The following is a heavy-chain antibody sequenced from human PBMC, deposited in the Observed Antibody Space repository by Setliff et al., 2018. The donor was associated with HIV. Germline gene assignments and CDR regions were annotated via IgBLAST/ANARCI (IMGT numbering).Heavy chain of an antibody. CDR3: ARPRGYFDY. CDR2: INFNSGGT. J-gene: IGHJ4*02. Sequence: ASVKVSCKASRYTFTDYYIHWVRQAPGQGLEWMGWINFNSGGTNNAQVRDRVTMTTDTSTSTAYMELRSLRSDDTAVYYCARPRGYFDYWGQGTLVTVSS. V-gene: IGHV1-2*02. CDR1: RYTFTDYY.